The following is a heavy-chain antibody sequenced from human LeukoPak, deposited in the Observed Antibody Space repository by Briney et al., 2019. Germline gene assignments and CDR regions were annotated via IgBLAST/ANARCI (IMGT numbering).Heavy chain of an antibody. CDR2: INPNSGDT. CDR1: GYTFTAYY. J-gene: IGHJ4*02. V-gene: IGHV1-2*02. D-gene: IGHD5-18*01. CDR3: TTSWIQVYYFDY. Sequence: ASVKVSCKASGYTFTAYYMHWVRQAPGQGLEWMGWINPNSGDTRYAQRFQGRVTMTRDTPISTAYMELSRLRSDDTAVYYCTTSWIQVYYFDYWGQGTLVTVSS.